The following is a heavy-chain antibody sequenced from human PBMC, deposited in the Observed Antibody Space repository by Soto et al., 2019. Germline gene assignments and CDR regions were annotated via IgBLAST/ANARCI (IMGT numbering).Heavy chain of an antibody. D-gene: IGHD3-3*01. Sequence: PGGSLRLSCAASGFTFSSYNMNWVRQAPGKGLEWVSSISSSSSYIYYADSVKGRFTISRDNAKNALYLQMNSLRVEDTAVYYCARDQYYDFWSGYYRAYGMDVWGQGTTVTVSS. V-gene: IGHV3-21*01. CDR1: GFTFSSYN. CDR3: ARDQYYDFWSGYYRAYGMDV. J-gene: IGHJ6*02. CDR2: ISSSSSYI.